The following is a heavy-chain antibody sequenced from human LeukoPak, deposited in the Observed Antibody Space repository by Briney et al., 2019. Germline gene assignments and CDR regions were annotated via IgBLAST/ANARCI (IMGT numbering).Heavy chain of an antibody. Sequence: GGSLRLSCAASGFTFDDYGMSWVRQAPGKGLEWVSGINWNGGSTGYADSVKGRFTISRDNAKNSLYLQMNSLRAEDTALYHCARAGKYYYDSSGYYRHAFDIWGQGTMVTVSS. CDR2: INWNGGST. CDR1: GFTFDDYG. CDR3: ARAGKYYYDSSGYYRHAFDI. J-gene: IGHJ3*02. D-gene: IGHD3-22*01. V-gene: IGHV3-20*01.